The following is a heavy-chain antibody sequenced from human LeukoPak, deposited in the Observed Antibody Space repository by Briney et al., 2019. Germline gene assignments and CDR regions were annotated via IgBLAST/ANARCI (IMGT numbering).Heavy chain of an antibody. CDR2: ISWNSGSI. D-gene: IGHD6-6*01. V-gene: IGHV3-9*03. J-gene: IGHJ4*02. CDR1: GFTFDDYA. Sequence: PGGSLRLSCAASGFTFDDYAMHWVRQAPGKGLEWVSGISWNSGSIGYADSVKGRFTISRDNAKNSLYLQMNSLRAEDMALYYCAKGRYSSSSLVDYWGQGTLVTVSS. CDR3: AKGRYSSSSLVDY.